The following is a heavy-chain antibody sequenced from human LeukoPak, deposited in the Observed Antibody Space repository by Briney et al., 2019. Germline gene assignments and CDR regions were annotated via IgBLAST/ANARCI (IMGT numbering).Heavy chain of an antibody. V-gene: IGHV4-59*01. CDR3: SPRPVSTSTRYSSFYYFLFMDG. Sequence: SETLSLTCTVSDDSITIYYWSWIRQPPGKGLEWIGYIDHTGITNYNPSLNSRVTISRDTSKNHFSLELSSATAADTAVYFCSPRPVSTSTRYSSFYYFLFMDGWGKRTTVTVSS. CDR2: IDHTGIT. CDR1: DDSITIYY. D-gene: IGHD6-13*01. J-gene: IGHJ6*03.